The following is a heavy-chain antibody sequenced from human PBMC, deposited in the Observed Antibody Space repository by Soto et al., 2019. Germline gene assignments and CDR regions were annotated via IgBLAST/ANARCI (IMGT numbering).Heavy chain of an antibody. D-gene: IGHD3-10*01. Sequence: SETLSLTCTVSGGSISSYYWSWIRQPPGKGLEWIGYIYYSGSTNYNPSLKSRVTISVDTSKNQFSLKLSSVTAADTAVYYCARRDGLGSYYPHDNNWFDFCGQGTLVAVSS. J-gene: IGHJ5*01. CDR3: ARRDGLGSYYPHDNNWFDF. V-gene: IGHV4-59*08. CDR2: IYYSGST. CDR1: GGSISSYY.